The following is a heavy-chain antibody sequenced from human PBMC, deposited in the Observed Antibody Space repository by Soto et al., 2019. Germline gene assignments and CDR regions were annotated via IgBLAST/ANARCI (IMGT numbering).Heavy chain of an antibody. D-gene: IGHD3-22*01. CDR1: GYTFTSYG. Sequence: GASVKVSCKASGYTFTSYGISWVRQAPGQGLEWMGGIIPTFGTANYAQKFQGRVTITADESTSTAYMELSSLRSEDTAVYYCARDHYDSSGYYRNRVVGWGQGTLVTVSS. CDR2: IIPTFGTA. J-gene: IGHJ4*02. V-gene: IGHV1-69*13. CDR3: ARDHYDSSGYYRNRVVG.